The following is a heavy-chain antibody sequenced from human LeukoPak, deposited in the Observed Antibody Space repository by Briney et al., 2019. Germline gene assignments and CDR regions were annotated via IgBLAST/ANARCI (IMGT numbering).Heavy chain of an antibody. CDR2: ISGSGGNI. V-gene: IGHV3-23*01. Sequence: PGGSLRLSCAASGFTFSSYAMSWVRQAPGKGLEWVSSISGSGGNIYYADSVKGRFTIPRDNSKNTLYLQMKSLRDDDTAVYYRAKSRSGYALFDYWGQGTLVTVSS. CDR1: GFTFSSYA. D-gene: IGHD5-12*01. J-gene: IGHJ4*02. CDR3: AKSRSGYALFDY.